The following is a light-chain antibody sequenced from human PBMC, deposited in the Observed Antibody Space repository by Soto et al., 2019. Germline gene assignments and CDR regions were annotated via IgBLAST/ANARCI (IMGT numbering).Light chain of an antibody. Sequence: QSVLTQPASVSGSPGQSITISCTGTSTDVGGYNYVSWYQEHPGKAPKLMIYDVSNRPSGVSNRFSGSKSGNTASLPISGLQAEDEADYYCSSYTSDSTYVFGTGTKVTVL. CDR3: SSYTSDSTYV. CDR2: DVS. CDR1: STDVGGYNY. V-gene: IGLV2-14*01. J-gene: IGLJ1*01.